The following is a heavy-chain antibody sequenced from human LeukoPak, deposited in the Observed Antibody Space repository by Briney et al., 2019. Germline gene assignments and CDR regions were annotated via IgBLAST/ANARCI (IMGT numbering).Heavy chain of an antibody. CDR3: ARVRYSSGWYLVRKYYFDY. Sequence: SETLSLTCAVYGGSFSGYYWSWIRQPPGKGLEWMGEINHSGSTNYNPSLKSRVTISVDTSKNQFSLKLSSVTAADTAVYYCARVRYSSGWYLVRKYYFDYWGQGTLVTVSS. CDR1: GGSFSGYY. CDR2: INHSGST. V-gene: IGHV4-34*01. J-gene: IGHJ4*02. D-gene: IGHD6-19*01.